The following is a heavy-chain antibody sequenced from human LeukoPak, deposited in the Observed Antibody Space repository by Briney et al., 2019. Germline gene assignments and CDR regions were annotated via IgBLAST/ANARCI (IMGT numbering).Heavy chain of an antibody. D-gene: IGHD3-22*01. CDR2: IIPIFGTA. CDR1: GGTFSSYA. J-gene: IGHJ3*02. CDR3: ASPLTRYDSSAFDI. V-gene: IGHV1-69*05. Sequence: GASVKVSCKASGGTFSSYAISWVRQAPGQGLERMGGIIPIFGTANYAQKLQGRVTMTTGTSTSTAYMELRSLRSDDTAVYYCASPLTRYDSSAFDIWGQGTMVTVSS.